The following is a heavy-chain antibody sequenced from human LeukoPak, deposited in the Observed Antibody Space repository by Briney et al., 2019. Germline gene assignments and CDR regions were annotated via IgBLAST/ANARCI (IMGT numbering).Heavy chain of an antibody. CDR1: GFTFSSYS. J-gene: IGHJ6*02. V-gene: IGHV3-21*01. Sequence: PGGSLRLSCAASGFTFSSYSMNWVRQAPGKGLEWVSSISSSSSYIYYADSVKGRFTISRDNAKNSLYLQMNSLRAEDTAVYYCARGGGSYYYGMDVWGQGTTVTVSS. CDR3: ARGGGSYYYGMDV. CDR2: ISSSSSYI. D-gene: IGHD1-26*01.